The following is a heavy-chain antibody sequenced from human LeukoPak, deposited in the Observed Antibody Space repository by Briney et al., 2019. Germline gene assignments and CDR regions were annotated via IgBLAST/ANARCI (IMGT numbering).Heavy chain of an antibody. D-gene: IGHD3-10*01. Sequence: SETLSLTCAVSGGSISSSNWWSWVRQPPGKGLEWIGEINHSGSTNYNPSLKSRVTISVDTSKNQFSLKLSSVTAADTAVYYCARIPRYYYGSGSYYKARSSYYYYGMDVWGKGTTVTVSS. CDR1: GGSISSSNW. V-gene: IGHV4-4*02. CDR2: INHSGST. J-gene: IGHJ6*04. CDR3: ARIPRYYYGSGSYYKARSSYYYYGMDV.